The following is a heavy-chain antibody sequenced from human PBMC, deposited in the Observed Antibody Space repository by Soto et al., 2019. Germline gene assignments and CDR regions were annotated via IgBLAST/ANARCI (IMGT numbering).Heavy chain of an antibody. Sequence: ASVKVSCKVSGYTLTELSMHWVRQAPGKGLEWMGGFDPEDGETIYAQKFQGRVTMTEDTSTDTAYMELSSLRSEDTAVYYCATDPWKSTTGTTTATYYYGMDVWGQGTTVTVSS. CDR1: GYTLTELS. D-gene: IGHD1-1*01. CDR2: FDPEDGET. J-gene: IGHJ6*02. CDR3: ATDPWKSTTGTTTATYYYGMDV. V-gene: IGHV1-24*01.